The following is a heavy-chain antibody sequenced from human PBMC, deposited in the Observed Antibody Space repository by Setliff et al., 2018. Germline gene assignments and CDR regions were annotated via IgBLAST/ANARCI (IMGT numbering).Heavy chain of an antibody. Sequence: ASVKVSCKASGYTSTTYYMHWVRQAPGQGLEWMGIINPSGGYANYAQKFQGRVTMTRDTSTSTVYMELSSLRSEDTAMYYCARDRSIVVVPAARTKFDPWGQGTLVTVSS. J-gene: IGHJ5*02. CDR1: GYTSTTYY. D-gene: IGHD2-2*01. V-gene: IGHV1-46*01. CDR3: ARDRSIVVVPAARTKFDP. CDR2: INPSGGYA.